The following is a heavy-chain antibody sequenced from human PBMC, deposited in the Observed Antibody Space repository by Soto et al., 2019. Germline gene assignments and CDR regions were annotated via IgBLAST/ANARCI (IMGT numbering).Heavy chain of an antibody. CDR1: GFTFSSYS. Sequence: EVQLVESGGGLVQPGGSLRLSCAASGFTFSSYSMNWVRQAPGKGLEWVSYISSSSSTIYYAVSVKGRFTIFRDNAKNPQYMEMNNLRAVDRAVYDCAREGGSSGGSCHFDYWGQGTRVTVSS. CDR2: ISSSSSTI. D-gene: IGHD2-15*01. V-gene: IGHV3-48*01. CDR3: AREGGSSGGSCHFDY. J-gene: IGHJ4*02.